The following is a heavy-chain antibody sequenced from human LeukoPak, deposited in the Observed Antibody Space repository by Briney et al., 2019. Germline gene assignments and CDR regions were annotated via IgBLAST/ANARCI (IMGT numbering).Heavy chain of an antibody. D-gene: IGHD1-26*01. CDR3: ARSLYSGSYYRFGY. CDR2: INPSGGTT. CDR1: GYTFTSYY. Sequence: ASVKVSCKASGYTFTSYYIHWVRQAPGQGLEWMGVINPSGGTTRYVQKFQGRVTMTRDTSISTAYMELSRLRSDDTAVYYCARSLYSGSYYRFGYWGQGTLVTVSS. V-gene: IGHV1-46*01. J-gene: IGHJ4*02.